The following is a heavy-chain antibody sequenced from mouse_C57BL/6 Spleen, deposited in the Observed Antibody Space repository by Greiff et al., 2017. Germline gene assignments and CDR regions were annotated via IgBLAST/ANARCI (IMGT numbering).Heavy chain of an antibody. D-gene: IGHD2-2*01. J-gene: IGHJ2*01. CDR1: GFTFSDYY. CDR3: ARWLRGGYYFDY. Sequence: EVQLVESGGGLVQPGGSLKLSCAASGFTFSDYYMYWVRQTPEKRLEWVAYISNGGGSTYYPDTVKGRFTISRDNAKNTLYLQMSRLKSEDTAMYYCARWLRGGYYFDYWGQGTTLTVSS. CDR2: ISNGGGST. V-gene: IGHV5-12*01.